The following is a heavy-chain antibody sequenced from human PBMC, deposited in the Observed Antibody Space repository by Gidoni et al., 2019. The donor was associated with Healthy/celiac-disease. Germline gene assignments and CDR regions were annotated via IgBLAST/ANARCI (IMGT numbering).Heavy chain of an antibody. Sequence: EVQLLESGGGLVHPGGSLRLSCAASGFTFSSYAMSWVRQAPGKGLEWVSAISGSGGSTYYADSVKGRFTISRDNAKNTLYLQMNSLRAEDTAVYYCAKGPRPRIAARPGYWGQGTLVTVSS. CDR1: GFTFSSYA. V-gene: IGHV3-23*01. D-gene: IGHD6-6*01. CDR2: ISGSGGST. J-gene: IGHJ4*02. CDR3: AKGPRPRIAARPGY.